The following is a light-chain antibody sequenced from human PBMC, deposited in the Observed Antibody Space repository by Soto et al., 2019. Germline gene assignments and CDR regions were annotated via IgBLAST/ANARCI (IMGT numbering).Light chain of an antibody. CDR3: QQRSNWPPT. J-gene: IGKJ4*01. Sequence: EIVLTQSPATLSLSPGERATLSCRASQSVSSYLAWYQQKSGQAPRLLIFEASNRATGIPARFSGSGSGTDFTLTISSQEPEDFAVYYCQQRSNWPPTFGGGTKVEIK. CDR2: EAS. V-gene: IGKV3-11*01. CDR1: QSVSSY.